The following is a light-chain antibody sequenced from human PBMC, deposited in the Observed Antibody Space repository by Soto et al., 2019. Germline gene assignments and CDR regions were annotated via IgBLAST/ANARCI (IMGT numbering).Light chain of an antibody. V-gene: IGLV1-47*01. J-gene: IGLJ1*01. Sequence: QSVLTQPPSASGTPGQRVTISCSGSSSNIGSNYVYWYQQLPGTAHKLLIYRNNQRPSGVPDRFSGSKSGTSASLAISGLRSEGEADYYCAACDDSLSGYVFGTGTKITVL. CDR3: AACDDSLSGYV. CDR2: RNN. CDR1: SSNIGSNY.